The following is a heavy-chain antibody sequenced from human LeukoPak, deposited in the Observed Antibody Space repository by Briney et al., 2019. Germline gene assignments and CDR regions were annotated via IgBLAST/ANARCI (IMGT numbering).Heavy chain of an antibody. J-gene: IGHJ4*02. V-gene: IGHV3-53*01. CDR1: GFIVSSDN. CDR2: ISSGGNT. CDR3: AREVRGYYFDY. D-gene: IGHD3-22*01. Sequence: PGGSLRLSCAASGFIVSSDNMSWVRQAPGKGLECVSVISSGGNTYYADSVKGRFTISRDNSKNTVFLQMNSLRAEDTAVYYCAREVRGYYFDYWGQGTLVTVSS.